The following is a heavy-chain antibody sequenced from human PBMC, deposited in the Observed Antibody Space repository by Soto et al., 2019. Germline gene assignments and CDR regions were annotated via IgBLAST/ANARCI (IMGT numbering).Heavy chain of an antibody. D-gene: IGHD2-15*01. CDR2: ISSSSSYI. CDR1: GFTFSSYS. J-gene: IGHJ5*02. V-gene: IGHV3-21*01. CDR3: ARGQGVVVVAATRDNWFDP. Sequence: GGSLRLSCAASGFTFSSYSMNWVRQAPGKGLEWVSSISSSSSYIYYADSVKGRFTISRDNAKNSLYLQMNSLRAEDTAVYYCARGQGVVVVAATRDNWFDPWGQGTLVTVSS.